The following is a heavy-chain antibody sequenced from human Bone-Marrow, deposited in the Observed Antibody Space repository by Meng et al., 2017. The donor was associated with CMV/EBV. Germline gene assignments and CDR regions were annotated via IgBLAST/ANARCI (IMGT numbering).Heavy chain of an antibody. V-gene: IGHV4-34*01. Sequence: SETLSLTCAVYGGSFSGYYWSWIRQPPGKGLEWIGEINHSGSTNYNPSLKSRFTISVDTSKNQFSLKLSDVTAADTAVYYCETIGGHMGHSRGYYYYYGMDVWGQGTTVTVSS. CDR3: ETIGGHMGHSRGYYYYYGMDV. J-gene: IGHJ6*02. D-gene: IGHD3-16*01. CDR1: GGSFSGYY. CDR2: INHSGST.